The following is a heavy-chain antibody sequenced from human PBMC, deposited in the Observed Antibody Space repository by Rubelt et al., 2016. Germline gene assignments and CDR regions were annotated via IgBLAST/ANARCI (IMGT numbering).Heavy chain of an antibody. J-gene: IGHJ6*02. Sequence: DSVKGRFTISRDNSKNTLYLQMNSLRVEDTAVYYCARGSGEDIVLVPAAFADVWGQGTTATVSS. D-gene: IGHD2-2*01. CDR3: ARGSGEDIVLVPAAFADV. V-gene: IGHV3-30*01.